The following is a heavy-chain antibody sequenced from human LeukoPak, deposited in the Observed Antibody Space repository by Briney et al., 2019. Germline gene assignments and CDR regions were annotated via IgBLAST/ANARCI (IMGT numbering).Heavy chain of an antibody. D-gene: IGHD2-21*02. CDR2: IWYDGSNK. J-gene: IGHJ4*02. V-gene: IGHV3-33*06. CDR1: RFTFSNYA. Sequence: GGSLRLSCAASRFTFSNYAMHWVRQAPGKGLEWVAIIWYDGSNKYYADSVKGRFTISRDNSKNTLYLQMNSLRAEDTATYYCAKETPHQLYCGGDCYLRGQGTLVTVSS. CDR3: AKETPHQLYCGGDCYL.